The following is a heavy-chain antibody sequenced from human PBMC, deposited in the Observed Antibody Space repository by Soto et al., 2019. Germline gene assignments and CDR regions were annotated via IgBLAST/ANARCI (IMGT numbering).Heavy chain of an antibody. CDR1: GGSISSSSYY. CDR3: ASEMVAATRPFDY. Sequence: SETLSLTCTVSGGSISSSSYYWGWIRQPPGKGLEWIGSIYYSGSTYYNPSLKSRVTLSVDTSKNQFSLKLSSVTAADTAVYYCASEMVAATRPFDYWGQGTLVTVSS. D-gene: IGHD2-15*01. CDR2: IYYSGST. V-gene: IGHV4-39*01. J-gene: IGHJ4*02.